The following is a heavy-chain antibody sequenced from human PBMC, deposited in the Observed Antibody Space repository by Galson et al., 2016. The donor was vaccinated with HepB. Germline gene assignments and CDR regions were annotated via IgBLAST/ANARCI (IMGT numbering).Heavy chain of an antibody. D-gene: IGHD3-22*01. CDR1: GYTFTNYA. V-gene: IGHV1-3*01. J-gene: IGHJ4*02. Sequence: SVKVSCKASGYTFTNYAMHWVCQAPGQRLEWMGWINAGNGNTTYSQKLQGRVTLTRDTSASTAYMELSSLRSEATAVYYFARDSDYDFDTWGYYYWGQGTLVTVSA. CDR2: INAGNGNT. CDR3: ARDSDYDFDTWGYYY.